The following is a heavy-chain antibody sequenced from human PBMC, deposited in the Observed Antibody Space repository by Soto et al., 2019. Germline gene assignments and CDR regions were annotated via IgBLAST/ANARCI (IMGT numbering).Heavy chain of an antibody. D-gene: IGHD5-18*01. J-gene: IGHJ5*02. CDR2: INSDGIT. Sequence: RLSCAASGFTFSTSWMHWVRQAPGMGLVWISRINSDGITAYADSVRGRFTISRDNAKNTLYLQMNSLRVEDTAVYYCARGGQLQGSWGQGTPVTVSS. CDR1: GFTFSTSW. V-gene: IGHV3-74*01. CDR3: ARGGQLQGS.